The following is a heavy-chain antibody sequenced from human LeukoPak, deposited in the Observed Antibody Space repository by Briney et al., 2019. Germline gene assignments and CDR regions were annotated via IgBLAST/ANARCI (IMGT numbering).Heavy chain of an antibody. Sequence: SETLSLTCTASGDSISSYYWTWIRQSPGKGLEWIGYIYSSGSTNYNPSLKSRVTISVDTSKNQFSLKLTSVTAADTAVYYCARHTSYGHFDYWGQGTLVTVSS. D-gene: IGHD3-10*01. V-gene: IGHV4-59*08. CDR1: GDSISSYY. CDR2: IYSSGST. CDR3: ARHTSYGHFDY. J-gene: IGHJ4*02.